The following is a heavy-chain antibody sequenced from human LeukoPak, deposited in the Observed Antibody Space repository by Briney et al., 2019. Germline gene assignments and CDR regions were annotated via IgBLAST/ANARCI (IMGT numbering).Heavy chain of an antibody. CDR2: IIPIFGTA. J-gene: IGHJ3*02. CDR1: GGTFSSYA. D-gene: IGHD1-26*01. V-gene: IGHV1-69*05. CDR3: AFGATTIWFAFDI. Sequence: ASVKVSCKASGGTFSSYAISWVRQAPGQGLEWMGGIIPIFGTANYAQKFQGRVTITTDESTSTAYMELSSLRSEDTAVYCCAFGATTIWFAFDIWGQGTMVTVSS.